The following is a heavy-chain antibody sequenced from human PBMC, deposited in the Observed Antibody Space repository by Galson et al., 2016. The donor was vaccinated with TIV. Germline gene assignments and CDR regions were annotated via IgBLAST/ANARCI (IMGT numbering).Heavy chain of an antibody. D-gene: IGHD2/OR15-2a*01. CDR3: ATVAWFPGLSLDN. J-gene: IGHJ4*02. CDR1: GDSLTELV. V-gene: IGHV1-24*01. Sequence: SVKVSCKVSGDSLTELVIHWVRQAPGRGLEWLGGFDPEVGKTIYAQKLEGRVTLTADTSRDTAYMELGSLRFDDTAVYYCATVAWFPGLSLDNWGQGTLVTVSS. CDR2: FDPEVGKT.